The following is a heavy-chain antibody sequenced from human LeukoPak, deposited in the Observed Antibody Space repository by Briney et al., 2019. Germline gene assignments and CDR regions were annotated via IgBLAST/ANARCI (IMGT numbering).Heavy chain of an antibody. Sequence: SETLSLTCTVSGYSISSGYFWGWIRQPPGKGLEWIGSIYHSGSTYYNPSLKSRVSISVDTSKNQLSLKLSSVTAADTAVYYCARKQPSKPINWFDPWGQGTLVTVPS. V-gene: IGHV4-38-2*02. J-gene: IGHJ5*02. CDR2: IYHSGST. CDR1: GYSISSGYF. CDR3: ARKQPSKPINWFDP. D-gene: IGHD1-14*01.